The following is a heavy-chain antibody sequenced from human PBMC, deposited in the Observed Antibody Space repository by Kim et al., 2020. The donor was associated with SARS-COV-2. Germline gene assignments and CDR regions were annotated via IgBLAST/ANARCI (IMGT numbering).Heavy chain of an antibody. V-gene: IGHV3-33*01. CDR2: IWYDGSNK. CDR1: GFTFSSYG. Sequence: GGSLRLSCAASGFTFSSYGMHWVRQAPGKGLEWVAVIWYDGSNKYYADSVKGRFTISRDNSKNTLYLQMNSLRAEDTAVYYCARVPYNWNFYFDYWGQGTLVTVSS. CDR3: ARVPYNWNFYFDY. J-gene: IGHJ4*02. D-gene: IGHD1-7*01.